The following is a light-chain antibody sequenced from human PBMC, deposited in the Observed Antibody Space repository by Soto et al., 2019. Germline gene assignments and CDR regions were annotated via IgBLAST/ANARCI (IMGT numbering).Light chain of an antibody. J-gene: IGKJ3*01. CDR1: QDIRND. CDR3: LQDHNYPFT. CDR2: ATS. V-gene: IGKV1-6*01. Sequence: AIQMTQSPSSLSASVGDRVTITCRASQDIRNDLGWYQQKPGKAPNLLIFATSRLQSGVPSRFSGSGSGTDFTLTISSLQPEDFATYYCLQDHNYPFTFGPGTTVDIK.